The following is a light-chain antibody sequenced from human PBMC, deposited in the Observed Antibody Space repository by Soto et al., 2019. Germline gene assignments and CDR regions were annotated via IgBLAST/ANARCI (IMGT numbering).Light chain of an antibody. V-gene: IGLV1-40*01. CDR3: QSYDSSSRV. J-gene: IGLJ1*01. CDR2: GNS. Sequence: QSVLTQPPSVSGAPGQRVTISCTGSSSNIGAGYDVHWYQQLPGTAPKLLIYGNSNRPSGVPDRFSGSKSGTSASLAIIGLQAEDEADYYCQSYDSSSRVFGTGTKLTVL. CDR1: SSNIGAGYD.